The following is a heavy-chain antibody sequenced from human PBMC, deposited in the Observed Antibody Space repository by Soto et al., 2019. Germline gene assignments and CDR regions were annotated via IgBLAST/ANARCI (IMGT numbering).Heavy chain of an antibody. CDR3: AKVLPAEIY. D-gene: IGHD2-2*01. J-gene: IGHJ4*02. Sequence: EVKLLESGGGLVQPGGSLRLSCAASGFTFSTYAMSWVRQAPGKGLEWGSGITSSGTSTFYADSVKGRFTISRDNSKNTVYLQMNSLRDEDTALYFWAKVLPAEIYWGQGILVTVSS. CDR2: ITSSGTST. V-gene: IGHV3-23*01. CDR1: GFTFSTYA.